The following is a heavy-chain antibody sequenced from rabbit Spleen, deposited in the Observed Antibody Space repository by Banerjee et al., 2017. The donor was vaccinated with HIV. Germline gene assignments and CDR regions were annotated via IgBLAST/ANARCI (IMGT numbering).Heavy chain of an antibody. D-gene: IGHD4-2*01. V-gene: IGHV1S7*01. CDR2: IDPVFGIT. Sequence: QELVESGGGLVQPGGSLKLSCKASRFDFSTYSMSWVRQAPGKGLEWIGYIDPVFGITYYANWVNGRFSISRENAQNTVFLQMTSLTAADTATYFCARGTGVAGYDNPAGGFSLWGPGTLVTVS. CDR3: ARGTGVAGYDNPAGGFSL. J-gene: IGHJ4*01. CDR1: RFDFSTYS.